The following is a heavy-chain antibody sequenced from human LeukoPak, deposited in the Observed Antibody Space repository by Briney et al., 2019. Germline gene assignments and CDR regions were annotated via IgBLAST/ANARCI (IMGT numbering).Heavy chain of an antibody. V-gene: IGHV3-23*01. Sequence: SGGSLRLSCAASGFTFSSYAMSWVRQAPGKGLEWVSAISGSGGSTYYADSVKGRFTISRDNSKNTLYLQMNSLRAEDTAVYYCAKAFGSSGYYQLPIDFWGQGTLVTVSS. CDR3: AKAFGSSGYYQLPIDF. D-gene: IGHD3-22*01. J-gene: IGHJ4*02. CDR2: ISGSGGST. CDR1: GFTFSSYA.